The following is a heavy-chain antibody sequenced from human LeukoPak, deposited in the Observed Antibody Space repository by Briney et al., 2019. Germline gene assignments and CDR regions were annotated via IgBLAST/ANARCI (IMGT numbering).Heavy chain of an antibody. V-gene: IGHV4-34*12. D-gene: IGHD2-15*01. CDR2: IIHSENT. Sequence: SETLSLTCAVHGGAFSGYYWSWIRQPPGKGLEWIGEIIHSENTNYNPSLKSRVSISMDTSKNQFSLRLGSVTAADTAVYYCARLCAGSCYPGYYFDYWGQGSLVTVSS. CDR1: GGAFSGYY. CDR3: ARLCAGSCYPGYYFDY. J-gene: IGHJ4*02.